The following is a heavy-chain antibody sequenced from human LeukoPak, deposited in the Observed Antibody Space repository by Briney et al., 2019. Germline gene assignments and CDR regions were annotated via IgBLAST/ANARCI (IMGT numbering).Heavy chain of an antibody. Sequence: XGSLRLSCAASGFTFSSYWMSWVRQAPGKGLEWVANIKQDGSEKYYVDSVKGRFTISRDNAKNSLYLQMSSLRAEDTAVYYCARDGPRYGGDTAMVHFDYWGQGTLVTVSS. D-gene: IGHD5-18*01. CDR3: ARDGPRYGGDTAMVHFDY. CDR1: GFTFSSYW. V-gene: IGHV3-7*01. J-gene: IGHJ4*02. CDR2: IKQDGSEK.